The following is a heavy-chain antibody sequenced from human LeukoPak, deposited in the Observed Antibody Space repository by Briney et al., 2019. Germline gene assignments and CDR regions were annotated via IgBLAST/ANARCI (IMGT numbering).Heavy chain of an antibody. Sequence: GGSLRLSCTASGFTFSSYSMNWVRQAQGKGLEWVSSIRSFSSYIYYADSVKGRFTISRDNARNSLFLQMNSLRSEDTAVYYCARDSLPLKDRTYYDFWSGHTFYFDSWGQGTLVTVSS. CDR3: ARDSLPLKDRTYYDFWSGHTFYFDS. CDR1: GFTFSSYS. CDR2: IRSFSSYI. V-gene: IGHV3-21*01. D-gene: IGHD3-3*01. J-gene: IGHJ4*02.